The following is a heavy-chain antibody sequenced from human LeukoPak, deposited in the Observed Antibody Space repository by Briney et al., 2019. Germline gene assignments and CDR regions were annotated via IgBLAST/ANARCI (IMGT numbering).Heavy chain of an antibody. CDR2: VIPILGIA. Sequence: SVNVSCNGSGGAFSIYANCWIRLAHGQGMELMGRVIPILGIANYAQKFRGRVTITADRSTSTAYLELSSLRSEDTDVYYCARVDTAMVRDYWGQGSLLAVSS. V-gene: IGHV1-69*04. D-gene: IGHD5-18*01. CDR3: ARVDTAMVRDY. J-gene: IGHJ4*02. CDR1: GGAFSIYA.